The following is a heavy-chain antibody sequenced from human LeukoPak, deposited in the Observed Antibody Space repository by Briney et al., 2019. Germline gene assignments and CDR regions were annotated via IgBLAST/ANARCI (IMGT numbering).Heavy chain of an antibody. Sequence: GASVKVSCKSSGYTFTRYDLNWVRQATGQGLEWMGWMNPNSGNTGYAQKFRGRVTMTRNTSISTAHMELSSLRSEDTAVYYCARGLSAGDPDYWGQGTLVTVSS. CDR1: GYTFTRYD. D-gene: IGHD3-10*01. V-gene: IGHV1-8*01. J-gene: IGHJ4*02. CDR2: MNPNSGNT. CDR3: ARGLSAGDPDY.